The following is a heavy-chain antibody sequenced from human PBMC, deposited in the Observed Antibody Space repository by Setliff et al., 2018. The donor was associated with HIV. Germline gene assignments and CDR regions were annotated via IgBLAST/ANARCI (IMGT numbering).Heavy chain of an antibody. CDR2: ISGSGVNS. D-gene: IGHD3-9*01. J-gene: IGHJ4*02. CDR3: AKTSNTGYLFCSDY. V-gene: IGHV3-23*01. CDR1: GFTFRSYA. Sequence: PGGSLRLSCAASGFTFRSYAMHWVRQAPGKGLEWISGISGSGVNSYYADSVKGRFTISRDNSKNTVYLQMNSLRAEDTAVYYCAKTSNTGYLFCSDYWGQGTLVTVSS.